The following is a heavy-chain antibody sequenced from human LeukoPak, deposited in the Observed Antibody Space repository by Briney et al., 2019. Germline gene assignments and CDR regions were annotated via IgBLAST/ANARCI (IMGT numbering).Heavy chain of an antibody. CDR1: GFTFSSYE. V-gene: IGHV3-48*03. CDR3: ARGFSY. J-gene: IGHJ4*02. CDR2: ISSSSGI. Sequence: QPGRSLRLSWIASGFTFSSYEMSWVRQAPGKGLEWVSYISSSSGIFYADSVKGRFTISRDNAKNSLYLQMNSLRAEDTAVYYCARGFSYWGQGTLVTVSS.